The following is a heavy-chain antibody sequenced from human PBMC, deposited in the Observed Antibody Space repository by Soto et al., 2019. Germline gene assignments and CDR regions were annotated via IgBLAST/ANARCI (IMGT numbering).Heavy chain of an antibody. V-gene: IGHV3-23*01. Sequence: GGSLRLSCADSGFTFSTYAMRWVRQAPGKGLEWVSAISGSGDALYYANSVKCRFPFSRCYSKHTLYLPMNSLRAEDTVVYYYAKGAWLDFWRRGTLVTVSS. CDR2: ISGSGDAL. J-gene: IGHJ4*02. D-gene: IGHD5-12*01. CDR1: GFTFSTYA. CDR3: AKGAWLDF.